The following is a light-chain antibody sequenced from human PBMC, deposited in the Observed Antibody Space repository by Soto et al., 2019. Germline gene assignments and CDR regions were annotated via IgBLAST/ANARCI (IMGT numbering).Light chain of an antibody. CDR2: DVT. V-gene: IGLV2-11*01. J-gene: IGLJ1*01. CDR1: SSDVGGYDY. CDR3: CSFSGSNTLYV. Sequence: QSALAQPRSVSGSPGQSVTISCTGTSSDVGGYDYVSWYQQHPGKAPKLMIYDVTKRPSGVPDRFSGSRSRNTASLTISGLRAEDEADYYCCSFSGSNTLYVFGTGTKVTVL.